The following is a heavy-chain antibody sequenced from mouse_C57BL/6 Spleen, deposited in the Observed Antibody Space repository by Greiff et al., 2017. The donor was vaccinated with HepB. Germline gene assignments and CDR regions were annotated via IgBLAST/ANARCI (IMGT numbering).Heavy chain of an antibody. CDR3: ARGEGIYDGYPFDV. CDR1: GYSITSGYD. J-gene: IGHJ1*03. D-gene: IGHD2-3*01. Sequence: DVQLQESGPGMVKPSQSLSLTCTVTGYSITSGYDWHWIRHFPGNKLEWMGYISYSGSTNYNPSLKSRISITHDTSKNHFFLKLNSVTTEDTATYYCARGEGIYDGYPFDVWGTGTTVTVSS. CDR2: ISYSGST. V-gene: IGHV3-1*01.